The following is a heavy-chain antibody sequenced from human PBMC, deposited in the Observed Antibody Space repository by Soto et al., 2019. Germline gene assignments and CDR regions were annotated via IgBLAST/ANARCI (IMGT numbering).Heavy chain of an antibody. J-gene: IGHJ3*02. CDR3: ARDPYKSGYNAFDI. CDR1: GGGFSTYA. V-gene: IGHV1-69*06. D-gene: IGHD5-12*01. Sequence: WASVKVSCKTSGGGFSTYAFSWVRQAPGQGLEWMGAIIPFLDTTNYAEKFQGSVTITADKSTSTAYLELSSLRSEDTAMYYCARDPYKSGYNAFDIWGQGTMVTVSS. CDR2: IIPFLDTT.